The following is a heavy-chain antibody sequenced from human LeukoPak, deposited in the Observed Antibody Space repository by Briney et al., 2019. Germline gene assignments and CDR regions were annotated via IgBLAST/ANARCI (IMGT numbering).Heavy chain of an antibody. Sequence: ASVKVPCKGSGDTFSSYDVSWVRRAPGQGLEWMGGIIPTSGTAIYARKFQGRVTITADEFTSTAFMELSSLRSEDTAVYYYAILKNSGSYRLDYWGQGTLVTVSS. V-gene: IGHV1-69*01. CDR1: GDTFSSYD. CDR3: AILKNSGSYRLDY. J-gene: IGHJ4*02. D-gene: IGHD1-26*01. CDR2: IIPTSGTA.